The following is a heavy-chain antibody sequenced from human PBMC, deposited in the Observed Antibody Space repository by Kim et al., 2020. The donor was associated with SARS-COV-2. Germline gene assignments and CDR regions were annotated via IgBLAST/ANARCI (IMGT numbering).Heavy chain of an antibody. V-gene: IGHV4-34*01. J-gene: IGHJ4*02. CDR3: ARGKSIGTRFDY. Sequence: NYNPSLKRRVTISVDPSKNQFSLKLSSVTAADTAVYYCARGKSIGTRFDYWGQGTLVTVSS. D-gene: IGHD2-21*01.